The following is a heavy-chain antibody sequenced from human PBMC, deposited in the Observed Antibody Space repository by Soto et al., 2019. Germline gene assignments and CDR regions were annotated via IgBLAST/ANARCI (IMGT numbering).Heavy chain of an antibody. Sequence: PVGSLRLSYAASGGTFISYSRHRVRQATGKGLEWVSSISSSSSYIYYADSVKGRFTISRDNAKNSLYLQMNSLRAEDTAVYYCEVLLLITFGGVTVKFVDSWGQGTLVTVSS. CDR1: GGTFISYS. CDR2: ISSSSSYI. J-gene: IGHJ4*02. V-gene: IGHV3-21*01. CDR3: EVLLLITFGGVTVKFVDS. D-gene: IGHD3-16*02.